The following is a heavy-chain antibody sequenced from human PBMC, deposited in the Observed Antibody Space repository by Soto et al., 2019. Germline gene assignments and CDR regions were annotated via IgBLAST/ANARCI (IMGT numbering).Heavy chain of an antibody. J-gene: IGHJ6*02. CDR3: ARGGTVTTRYYYYYGMDV. D-gene: IGHD4-4*01. CDR2: IGTAGDT. CDR1: GFTFSSYD. Sequence: TGGSLRLSCAASGFTFSSYDMHWVRQATGKGLEWVSAIGTAGDTYYPGSVKGRFTISRENAKNSLYLQMNSLRAGDTAVYYCARGGTVTTRYYYYYGMDVWGQGTTVTVSS. V-gene: IGHV3-13*01.